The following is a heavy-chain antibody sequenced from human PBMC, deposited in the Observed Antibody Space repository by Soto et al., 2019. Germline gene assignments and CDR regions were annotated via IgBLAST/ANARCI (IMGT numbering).Heavy chain of an antibody. CDR3: ARGGIAVANPQGY. CDR2: MNPNSGNT. Sequence: QVQLVQSGAEVKKPGASVKVSCKASGYTFTSYDINWVRQATGQGLEWMGWMNPNSGNTGYAHKFQGRVNMTRNPSISTAYMELSSLRSEDAAVYYGARGGIAVANPQGYWGQGTLVTVSS. CDR1: GYTFTSYD. D-gene: IGHD6-19*01. J-gene: IGHJ4*02. V-gene: IGHV1-8*01.